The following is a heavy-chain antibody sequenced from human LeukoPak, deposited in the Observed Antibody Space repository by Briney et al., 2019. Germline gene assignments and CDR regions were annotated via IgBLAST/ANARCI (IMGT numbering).Heavy chain of an antibody. CDR2: VGRDGSEK. CDR3: AKVGTWELQRVFEN. D-gene: IGHD1-26*01. V-gene: IGHV3-7*01. Sequence: GGPLRLSCAASGFTFSTYWMSWFRQVPGKGLEWVANVGRDGSEKNYVDSVEGRFTISRDNAKKSLDLEMNSLRVEDTALYYCAKVGTWELQRVFENWGQGTLVTVSS. CDR1: GFTFSTYW. J-gene: IGHJ4*02.